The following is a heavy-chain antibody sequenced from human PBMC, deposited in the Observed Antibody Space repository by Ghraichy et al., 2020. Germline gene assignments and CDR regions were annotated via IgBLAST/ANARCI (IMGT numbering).Heavy chain of an antibody. Sequence: GGSLRLSCAASEFTFSNYAMNWVRQAPGQGLEWVALIGGNGHSTYYADSVKGRFTISRDNSRNTLFLQMINLRAEDAAIYYCAIGRGLVWGSYHSTWGQGTLVTVSS. CDR3: AIGRGLVWGSYHST. D-gene: IGHD3-16*01. CDR2: IGGNGHST. J-gene: IGHJ4*02. CDR1: EFTFSNYA. V-gene: IGHV3-23*01.